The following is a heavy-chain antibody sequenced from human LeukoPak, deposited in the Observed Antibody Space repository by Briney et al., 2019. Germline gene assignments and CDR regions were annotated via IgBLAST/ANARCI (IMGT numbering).Heavy chain of an antibody. CDR3: ARSRAAAGNHFDY. D-gene: IGHD6-13*01. Sequence: SVKVSCKASGYTFTSYGINWVRQAPGQGLEWMGRIIPILGIANYAQKFQGRVTITADKSTSTAYMELSSLRSEDTAVYYCARSRAAAGNHFDYWGQGTLVTVSS. CDR1: GYTFTSYG. V-gene: IGHV1-69*04. J-gene: IGHJ4*02. CDR2: IIPILGIA.